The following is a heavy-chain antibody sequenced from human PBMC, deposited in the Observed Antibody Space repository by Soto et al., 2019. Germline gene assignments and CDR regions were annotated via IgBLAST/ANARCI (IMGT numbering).Heavy chain of an antibody. J-gene: IGHJ6*02. Sequence: QVQLVQSGAEVKKPGSSVKVSCKASGGTFSSYAISWVRQAPGQGLEWMGGIIPIFGTANYAQKLQGRVTSTADESTSTAYMELSSLRSEDTAVYYCARVRRYGYNPDYYYYGMDVCGQGTTVTVSS. CDR2: IIPIFGTA. CDR3: ARVRRYGYNPDYYYYGMDV. D-gene: IGHD5-12*01. V-gene: IGHV1-69*01. CDR1: GGTFSSYA.